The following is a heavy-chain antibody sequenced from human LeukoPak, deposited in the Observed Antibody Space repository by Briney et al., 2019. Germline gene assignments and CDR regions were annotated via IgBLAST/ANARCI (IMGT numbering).Heavy chain of an antibody. CDR3: AIEPSAYCGGDCYGNY. J-gene: IGHJ4*02. D-gene: IGHD2-21*02. CDR2: IYYSGST. V-gene: IGHV4-59*08. CDR1: GGSISSYY. Sequence: KPSETLSLTCTVSGGSISSYYWSWIRQPPGKGLEWIGYIYYSGSTNYNPSLKSRVTISVDTSKNQFSLKLSSVTAADTAVYYCAIEPSAYCGGDCYGNYWGQGTLVTVSS.